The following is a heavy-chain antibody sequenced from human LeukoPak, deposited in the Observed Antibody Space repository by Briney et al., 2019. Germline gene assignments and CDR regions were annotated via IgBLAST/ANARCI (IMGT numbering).Heavy chain of an antibody. CDR3: ARMTAAAAIGY. Sequence: ASVKVSCKASGGTFSSYAISWVRQAPGQGLEWMGWMNPNSGNTGYAQKFQGRVTMTRNTSISTAYMELSSLRSEDTAVYYCARMTAAAAIGYWGQGTLVTVSS. CDR2: MNPNSGNT. V-gene: IGHV1-8*02. J-gene: IGHJ4*02. CDR1: GGTFSSYA. D-gene: IGHD6-13*01.